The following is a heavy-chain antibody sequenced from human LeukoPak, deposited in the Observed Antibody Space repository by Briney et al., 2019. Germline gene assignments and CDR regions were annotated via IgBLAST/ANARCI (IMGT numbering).Heavy chain of an antibody. V-gene: IGHV1-69*04. D-gene: IGHD2-15*01. CDR2: IIPMLGIA. CDR3: ARDRAGYCSGGSCYSGYYYYGMDV. J-gene: IGHJ6*02. Sequence: TVKVSCKASGGTFSSYAISWVRQAPGQGLEWMGRIIPMLGIADYAQKFQGRVTITADKSTSTAYMELNSLRSEDTAVYYCARDRAGYCSGGSCYSGYYYYGMDVWGQGTTVTVSS. CDR1: GGTFSSYA.